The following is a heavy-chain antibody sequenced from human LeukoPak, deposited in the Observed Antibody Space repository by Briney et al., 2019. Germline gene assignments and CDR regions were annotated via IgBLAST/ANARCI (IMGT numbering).Heavy chain of an antibody. CDR2: ISGSGGST. J-gene: IGHJ5*02. Sequence: GGSLRLSCAVSGFAFGSEAMSWVRQSPARGLEWVSAISGSGGSTYYADSVKGRFTISRDNSKNTLYLQMNSLRAEDTAVYYCAKGSSSSTSGNWFDPWGQGTLVTVSS. V-gene: IGHV3-23*01. D-gene: IGHD2-2*01. CDR3: AKGSSSSTSGNWFDP. CDR1: GFAFGSEA.